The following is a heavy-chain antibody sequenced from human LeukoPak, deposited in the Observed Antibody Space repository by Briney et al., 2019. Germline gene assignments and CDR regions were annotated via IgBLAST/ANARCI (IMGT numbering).Heavy chain of an antibody. CDR1: GXSISSNNYY. Sequence: PSETLSLTCTVSGXSISSNNYYWGWIRQPPGKGLESIGSIYYSGSTYNNPSLQSRVTISVDTNKNQFSLKLTSVTAADTAVYYCASSPSGYWWNFDCWGQGTLVTVSS. J-gene: IGHJ4*02. CDR3: ASSPSGYWWNFDC. CDR2: IYYSGST. D-gene: IGHD3-22*01. V-gene: IGHV4-39*01.